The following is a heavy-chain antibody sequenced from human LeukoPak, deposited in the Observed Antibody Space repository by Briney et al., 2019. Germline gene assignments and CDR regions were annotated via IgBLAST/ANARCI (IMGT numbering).Heavy chain of an antibody. D-gene: IGHD3-3*01. V-gene: IGHV3-23*01. Sequence: PGGSLRLSCAASGFTFSSYAMSWVRQAPGKGLEWVSAISGSGGSTYYADSVKGRFTISRDNAKNSLYLQMNSLRAEDTAVYYCARVYDFWTAFDIWGQGTMVTVSS. CDR1: GFTFSSYA. CDR2: ISGSGGST. J-gene: IGHJ3*02. CDR3: ARVYDFWTAFDI.